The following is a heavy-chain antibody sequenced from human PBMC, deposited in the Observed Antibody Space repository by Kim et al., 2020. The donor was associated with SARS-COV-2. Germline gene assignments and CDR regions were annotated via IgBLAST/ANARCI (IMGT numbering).Heavy chain of an antibody. V-gene: IGHV1-58*02. CDR1: GFTFTSSA. CDR2: IVVGSGNT. Sequence: SVKVSCKASGFTFTSSAMQWVRQARGQRLEWIGWIVVGSGNTNYAQKFQERVTITRDMSTSTAYMELSSLRSEDTAVYYCAAAVGEVRETYYYYYYGMDVWGQGTTVTVSS. CDR3: AAAVGEVRETYYYYYYGMDV. D-gene: IGHD3-10*01. J-gene: IGHJ6*02.